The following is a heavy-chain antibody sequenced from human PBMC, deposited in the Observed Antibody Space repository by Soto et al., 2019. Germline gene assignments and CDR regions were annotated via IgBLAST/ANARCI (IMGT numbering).Heavy chain of an antibody. CDR3: ARVIAAAGTYYYYGMDV. J-gene: IGHJ6*02. CDR2: INPSGGST. V-gene: IGHV1-46*01. Sequence: ASVKVSCKASGYTFTSYYMHWVRQAPGQGLEWMGIINPSGGSTSYAQKFQGRVTMTRDTSTSTVYMELSSLRSEDTAVYYCARVIAAAGTYYYYGMDVWGQGTTVTSP. CDR1: GYTFTSYY. D-gene: IGHD6-13*01.